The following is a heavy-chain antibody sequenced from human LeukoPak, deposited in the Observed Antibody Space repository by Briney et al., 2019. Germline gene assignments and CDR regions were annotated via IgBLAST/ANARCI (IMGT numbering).Heavy chain of an antibody. V-gene: IGHV4-30-4*01. CDR3: ARDRRAGNSYYFDY. D-gene: IGHD3-10*01. J-gene: IGHJ4*02. CDR2: IYYSGST. Sequence: SWFRQPPGKGLEWIGYIYYSGSTYYNPSLKSRVTISVDTSKNQFSLKLSSVTAADTAVYYCARDRRAGNSYYFDYWGQGTLVTVSS.